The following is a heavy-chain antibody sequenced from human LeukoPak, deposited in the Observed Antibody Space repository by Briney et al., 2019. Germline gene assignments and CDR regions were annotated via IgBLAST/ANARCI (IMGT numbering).Heavy chain of an antibody. CDR1: GGSFSGYY. CDR2: INHSGST. J-gene: IGHJ4*02. CDR3: ARGLGEQWLVGGYYFDY. V-gene: IGHV4-34*01. D-gene: IGHD6-19*01. Sequence: SETLSLTCTVYGGSFSGYYWSWIRQPPGKGLEWIGEINHSGSTNYNPSLKSRVTISVDTSKNQFSLKLSSVTAADTAVYYCARGLGEQWLVGGYYFDYWGQGTLVTVSS.